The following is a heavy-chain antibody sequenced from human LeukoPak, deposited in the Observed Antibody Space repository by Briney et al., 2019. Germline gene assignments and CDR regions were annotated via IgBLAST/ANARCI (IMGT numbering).Heavy chain of an antibody. D-gene: IGHD3-10*01. CDR1: GGSITSYY. CDR2: LYYSGYG. CDR3: ARGNVLLWFGELSWWFDP. Sequence: PAETLSLTCTVSGGSITSYYWAWLRQPPGKGLEWIGYLYYSGYGNYNPSLKSRVSMSVDTSKNQFSLKLTSVTAADTAVYYCARGNVLLWFGELSWWFDPWGQGTLVTVSS. V-gene: IGHV4-59*08. J-gene: IGHJ5*02.